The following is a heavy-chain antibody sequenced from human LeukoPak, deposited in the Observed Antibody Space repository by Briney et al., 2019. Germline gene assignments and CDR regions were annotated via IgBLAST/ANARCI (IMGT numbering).Heavy chain of an antibody. CDR2: IIPIFGTA. V-gene: IGHV1-69*13. CDR1: GGTFSSYA. J-gene: IGHJ6*02. CDR3: ARYSSSWYRKEYYYYGTDV. D-gene: IGHD6-13*01. Sequence: GASVKVSCKASGGTFSSYAISWVRQAPGQGLEWMGGIIPIFGTANYAQKFQGRVTITADESTSTAYMELSSLRSEDTAVYYCARYSSSWYRKEYYYYGTDVWGQGTTVTVSS.